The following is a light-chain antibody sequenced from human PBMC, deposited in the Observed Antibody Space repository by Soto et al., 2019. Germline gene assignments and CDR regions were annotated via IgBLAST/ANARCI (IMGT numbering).Light chain of an antibody. CDR3: QQYYSSPDT. CDR2: WAS. CDR1: QSLLYSSDNKNY. Sequence: DIVMTQSPDSLAVSLGETATIYCKSSQSLLYSSDNKNYLAWYQQKPGQPPKLLLYWASTRESGVPDRFSGSGSGTDFTLTISSLQAEDVAVYYCQQYYSSPDTFGQGTKLEIK. V-gene: IGKV4-1*01. J-gene: IGKJ2*01.